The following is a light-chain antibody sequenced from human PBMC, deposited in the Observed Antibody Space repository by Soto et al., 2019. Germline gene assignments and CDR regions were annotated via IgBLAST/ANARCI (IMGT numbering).Light chain of an antibody. CDR3: SSYTSSSPCV. CDR2: EVS. V-gene: IGLV2-14*01. Sequence: QSALTQPASVSGSPGQSITISYTGTSSDVGGYKYVSWYQHYPGKAPKLMIYEVSNRPSGVSNRFSGSKSGNTASLTISGLQAEDEADYYCSSYTSSSPCVFGTGTKLTVL. CDR1: SSDVGGYKY. J-gene: IGLJ1*01.